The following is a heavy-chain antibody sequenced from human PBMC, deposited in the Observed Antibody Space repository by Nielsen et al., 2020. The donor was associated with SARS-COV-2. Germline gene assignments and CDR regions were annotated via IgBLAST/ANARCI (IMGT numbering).Heavy chain of an antibody. CDR2: IWYDGSNK. J-gene: IGHJ6*02. CDR1: GFTFITYG. V-gene: IGHV3-33*08. CDR3: ARGGRSDYGMDV. D-gene: IGHD2-15*01. Sequence: GGSLRLSCAASGFTFITYGMPWVRQAQGKGLEWVTIIWYDGSNKYYADSVKGRFTTSRDNSKKTLYLQMTSLRAEDTAVYYCARGGRSDYGMDVWGQGTTVTVSS.